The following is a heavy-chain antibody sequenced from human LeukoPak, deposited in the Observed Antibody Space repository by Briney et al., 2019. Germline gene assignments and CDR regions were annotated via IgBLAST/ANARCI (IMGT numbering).Heavy chain of an antibody. CDR1: GFTFSSFA. CDR3: ARRGYTSAWDY. J-gene: IGHJ4*02. CDR2: VSAGSTTTI. Sequence: GGSLRLSCAASGFTFSSFAMNWVRQAPGKGLEWLSYVSAGSTTTIYYADSVKGRFTISSDNAKNSLYLQMHSLRAEDTAVYYCARRGYTSAWDYWGQGALVTVSS. V-gene: IGHV3-48*01. D-gene: IGHD3-16*02.